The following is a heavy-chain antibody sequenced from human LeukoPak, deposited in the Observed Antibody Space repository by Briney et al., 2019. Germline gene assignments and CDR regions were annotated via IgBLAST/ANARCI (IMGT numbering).Heavy chain of an antibody. CDR3: ARGPYHYDSTGYTLDY. Sequence: GGSLRLSCAASGFTFNGYAMNWVRQAPGKGLEWVSYISNSRSTIYYADSVKGRFTISRDNAKNSLYLQMNTLRAEDTAVYYCARGPYHYDSTGYTLDYWGQGTLVTVSS. CDR2: ISNSRSTI. J-gene: IGHJ4*02. V-gene: IGHV3-48*04. CDR1: GFTFNGYA. D-gene: IGHD3-22*01.